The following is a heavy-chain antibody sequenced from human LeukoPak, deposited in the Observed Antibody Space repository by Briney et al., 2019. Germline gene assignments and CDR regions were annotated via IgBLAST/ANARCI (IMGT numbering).Heavy chain of an antibody. J-gene: IGHJ4*02. D-gene: IGHD2-15*01. Sequence: ASVKVSCKASGYTFTGYYIHWVRQAPGQGLEWMGWINPNSGGTNYAQKFQGRVTMTRDTSISTAYMELSGLRSDDTAVYYCSRDSGYCSGGSCWYFDFWGQGTWSPSPQ. CDR3: SRDSGYCSGGSCWYFDF. V-gene: IGHV1-2*02. CDR2: INPNSGGT. CDR1: GYTFTGYY.